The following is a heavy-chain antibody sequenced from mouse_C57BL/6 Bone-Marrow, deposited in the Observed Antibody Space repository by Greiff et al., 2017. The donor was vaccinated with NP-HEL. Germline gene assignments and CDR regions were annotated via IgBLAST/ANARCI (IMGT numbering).Heavy chain of an antibody. Sequence: QVQLQQSGAELARPGASVKLSCKASGYTFTSYGISWVKQRTGQGLEWIGEIYPSSGNTYYNEKFKGKATLTADKSSSTAYMELRSLTSEDSAVYFCVNGDVFDYWGQGTTLTVSS. CDR1: GYTFTSYG. J-gene: IGHJ2*01. CDR3: VNGDVFDY. D-gene: IGHD4-1*01. V-gene: IGHV1-81*01. CDR2: IYPSSGNT.